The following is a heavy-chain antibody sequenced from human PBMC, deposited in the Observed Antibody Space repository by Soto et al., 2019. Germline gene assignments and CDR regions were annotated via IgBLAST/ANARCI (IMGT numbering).Heavy chain of an antibody. V-gene: IGHV1-69*01. Sequence: QVQLVQSGAEVKKPGSSVKVSCKASGGTFSSYAISWVRQAPGQGLEWMGGIIPIFGTANYAQKFQGRVTITADESTSTAYMELCSLRSEDTAVYYCARGYYDSSGYPAHLDYWGQGTLVTVSS. D-gene: IGHD3-22*01. J-gene: IGHJ4*02. CDR1: GGTFSSYA. CDR3: ARGYYDSSGYPAHLDY. CDR2: IIPIFGTA.